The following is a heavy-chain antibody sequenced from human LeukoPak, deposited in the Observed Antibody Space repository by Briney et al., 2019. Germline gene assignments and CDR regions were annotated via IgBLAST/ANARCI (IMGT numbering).Heavy chain of an antibody. D-gene: IGHD3-3*01. CDR1: GFTFSSYW. CDR3: ARIAGQKYYDFWSGYSPFDY. V-gene: IGHV3-7*03. CDR2: IKQDGSEK. J-gene: IGHJ4*02. Sequence: GGSLRLSCAASGFTFSSYWMSWVRQAPGKGLEWVANIKQDGSEKYYVDSVKGRFTISRDNAKNSLYLQMNSLGAEDTAVYYCARIAGQKYYDFWSGYSPFDYWGQGTLVTVSS.